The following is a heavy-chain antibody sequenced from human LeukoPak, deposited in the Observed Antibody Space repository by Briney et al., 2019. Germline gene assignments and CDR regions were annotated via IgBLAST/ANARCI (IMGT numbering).Heavy chain of an antibody. Sequence: GGSLRLSCAASGFTFSSYAMSWVRQAPGKGLEWVSGVSGSGGSTYYADSVKGRFTISRDNSKNTLYLQMSSLRAEDTAVYYCAKDLDIVATITGNWGQGTLVTVSS. CDR3: AKDLDIVATITGN. J-gene: IGHJ4*02. V-gene: IGHV3-23*01. CDR2: VSGSGGST. D-gene: IGHD5-12*01. CDR1: GFTFSSYA.